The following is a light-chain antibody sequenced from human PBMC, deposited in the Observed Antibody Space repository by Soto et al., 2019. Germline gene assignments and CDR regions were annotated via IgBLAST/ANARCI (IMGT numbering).Light chain of an antibody. V-gene: IGLV2-11*01. CDR2: TVT. Sequence: QSSLTQPRSVSGSPGQSVTISCPGTSSDVGGYNYVSWYQQHPGKAPKLMIYTVTKRPSGVPDRFSGPKSDNTASLTVSGLQADDEADYYCCSYAGSSSYVFGTGTKVTVL. CDR3: CSYAGSSSYV. CDR1: SSDVGGYNY. J-gene: IGLJ1*01.